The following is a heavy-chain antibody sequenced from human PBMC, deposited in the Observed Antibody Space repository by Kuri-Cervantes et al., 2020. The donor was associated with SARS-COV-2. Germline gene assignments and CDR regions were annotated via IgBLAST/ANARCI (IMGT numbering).Heavy chain of an antibody. CDR3: GRQASDWHIDY. D-gene: IGHD3-9*01. Sequence: SETLSLTCSVSGGSTSSSGHYWGWVRQPPGKGLEWIGSIYFSGSTYYTPSLKSRVTISVDTSKNQFSLKLTSVTATDTAVYYCGRQASDWHIDYWGQGTLVTVSS. CDR2: IYFSGST. V-gene: IGHV4-39*01. CDR1: GGSTSSSGHY. J-gene: IGHJ4*02.